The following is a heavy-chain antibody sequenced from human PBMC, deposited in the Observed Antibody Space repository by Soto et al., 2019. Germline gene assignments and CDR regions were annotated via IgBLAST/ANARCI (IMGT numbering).Heavy chain of an antibody. CDR3: ARDLAYCGGDCYSDAFDI. Sequence: QVQLQESGPGLVKPSQTLSLTCTVSGGSISSGDYYWSWIRQPPGKGLEWIGYIYYSGSTYYNPSLKSRVTISVDTSKNQFSLKLSSVTAADTAVYYCARDLAYCGGDCYSDAFDIWGQGTMVTVSS. D-gene: IGHD2-21*02. J-gene: IGHJ3*02. V-gene: IGHV4-30-4*01. CDR1: GGSISSGDYY. CDR2: IYYSGST.